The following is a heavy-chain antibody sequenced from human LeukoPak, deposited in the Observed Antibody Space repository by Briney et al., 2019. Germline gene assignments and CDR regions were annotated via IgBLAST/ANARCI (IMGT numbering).Heavy chain of an antibody. J-gene: IGHJ6*03. D-gene: IGHD6-13*01. CDR1: GYTFTGYY. CDR3: ARDSSSWYSYYYYMDV. CDR2: INPNSGGT. V-gene: IGHV1-2*06. Sequence: ASVKVSCKASGYTFTGYYMHWVRQAPGQGLGWMGRINPNSGGTNYAQKFQGRVTMTRDTSISTAYMELSRLRSDDTAVYYCARDSSSWYSYYYYMDVWGKGTTVTVSS.